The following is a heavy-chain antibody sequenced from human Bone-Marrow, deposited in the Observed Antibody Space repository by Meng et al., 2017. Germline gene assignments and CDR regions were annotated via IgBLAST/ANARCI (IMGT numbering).Heavy chain of an antibody. CDR1: VVTFSSYG. CDR3: AKDWSFFEY. CDR2: IKYDGSFN. Sequence: QVPLVGSGGGVVQLGRSLRLPCATSVVTFSSYGMHWVRQAPGKGLEWVAVIKYDGSFNDYADSVKGRFTISRDNSKYILYLQMNILRADDTAVYFCAKDWSFFEYWGQGTLVTVSS. J-gene: IGHJ4*02. V-gene: IGHV3-30*18.